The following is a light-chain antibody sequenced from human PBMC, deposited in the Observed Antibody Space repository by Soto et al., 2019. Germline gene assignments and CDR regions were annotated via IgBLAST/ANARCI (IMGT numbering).Light chain of an antibody. CDR3: QQRNVWPPVT. Sequence: EIVLTQSPGTLSLSPGERATLSCRASQSVSSRYLAWYQQKPGQAPRLLIYGASARATGIPARFSGSGSGTEFTLTISGLQSEDSAVYYCQQRNVWPPVTLGQGTRLEIK. J-gene: IGKJ5*01. V-gene: IGKV3-15*01. CDR1: QSVSSRY. CDR2: GAS.